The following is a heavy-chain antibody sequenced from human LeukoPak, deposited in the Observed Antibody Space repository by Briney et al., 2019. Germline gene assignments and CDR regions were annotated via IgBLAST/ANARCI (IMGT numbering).Heavy chain of an antibody. CDR1: GFTFSSYV. V-gene: IGHV3-23*01. CDR3: AKDLGYCTNGVCYESNWFDP. D-gene: IGHD2-8*01. Sequence: PGGSPRLSCAASGFTFSSYVMSWVRQAPGKGLEWVSGISGSGGITYYADSAKGRFTISRDNSKNTLYLQMNSLRAEDTAVYYCAKDLGYCTNGVCYESNWFDPWGQGTLVTVSS. J-gene: IGHJ5*02. CDR2: ISGSGGIT.